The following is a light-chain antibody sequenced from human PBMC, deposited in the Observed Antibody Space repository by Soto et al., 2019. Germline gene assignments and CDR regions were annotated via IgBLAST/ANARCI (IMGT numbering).Light chain of an antibody. Sequence: QSALTQPASVSGSPGQSITISCTGTSSDIGAYNYVSWYQQHPGKAPKLMIYEVSNRPSGVSNRFFGSKSGNTASLTISGLQAEDEADYYCSSYTSTTLVFGGGTKLTVL. CDR2: EVS. CDR3: SSYTSTTLV. V-gene: IGLV2-14*01. CDR1: SSDIGAYNY. J-gene: IGLJ2*01.